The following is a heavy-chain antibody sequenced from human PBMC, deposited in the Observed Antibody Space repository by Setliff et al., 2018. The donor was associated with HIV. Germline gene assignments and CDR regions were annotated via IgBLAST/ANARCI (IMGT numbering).Heavy chain of an antibody. Sequence: ASVKVSCTASGYTFTNYYIHWVRQAPGQGLEWMGLINPSGGRTSYAQKFQGRLTMTRDTSRSTVYMELSSLRSEDTAVYYCARCYYDSSGPTDAFDIWGQGTVVTVS. CDR1: GYTFTNYY. D-gene: IGHD3-22*01. CDR3: ARCYYDSSGPTDAFDI. J-gene: IGHJ3*02. V-gene: IGHV1-46*01. CDR2: INPSGGRT.